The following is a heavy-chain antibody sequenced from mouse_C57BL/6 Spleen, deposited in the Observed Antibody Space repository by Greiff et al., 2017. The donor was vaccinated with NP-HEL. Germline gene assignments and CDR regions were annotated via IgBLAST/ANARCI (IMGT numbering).Heavy chain of an antibody. D-gene: IGHD1-1*01. CDR2: ILPGSGST. V-gene: IGHV1-9*01. J-gene: IGHJ4*01. CDR1: GYTFTSYW. Sequence: QVQLQQPGAELVMPGASVKLSCKASGYTFTSYWMHWVKQRPGQGLEWIGEILPGSGSTNYNEKFKGKATFTADTSSNTAYMQLSSLTTEDSAIYYCAERRKYTTDYAMDYWGQGTSVTVSS. CDR3: AERRKYTTDYAMDY.